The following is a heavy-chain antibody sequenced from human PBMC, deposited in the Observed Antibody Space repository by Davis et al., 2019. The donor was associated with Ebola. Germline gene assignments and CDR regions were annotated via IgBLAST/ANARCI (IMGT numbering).Heavy chain of an antibody. CDR1: GFTVSSNY. D-gene: IGHD3-10*01. CDR3: ARERRITMVQSDY. Sequence: GESLKISCAASGFTVSSNYMSWVRQAPGKGLEWVSVIYSGGSTYYADSVKGRFTISRDNSKNTLYLQMNSLRAEDTAVYYCARERRITMVQSDYWGQGTLVTVSS. CDR2: IYSGGST. J-gene: IGHJ4*02. V-gene: IGHV3-53*01.